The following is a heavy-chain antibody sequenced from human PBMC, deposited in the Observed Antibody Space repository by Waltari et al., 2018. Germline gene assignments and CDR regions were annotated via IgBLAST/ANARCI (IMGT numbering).Heavy chain of an antibody. D-gene: IGHD3-22*01. CDR3: ARRDYYDPNWFDP. Sequence: QVQLQESGPGLVKPSETLSLTCTVSGGSISSYYWSWIRQPPGKGLEWIGYIYYSGSTTYTPSLKIRVTISVDTSKNQFSLKLSSVTAADTAVYYCARRDYYDPNWFDPWGQGTLVTVSS. CDR2: IYYSGST. V-gene: IGHV4-59*08. J-gene: IGHJ5*02. CDR1: GGSISSYY.